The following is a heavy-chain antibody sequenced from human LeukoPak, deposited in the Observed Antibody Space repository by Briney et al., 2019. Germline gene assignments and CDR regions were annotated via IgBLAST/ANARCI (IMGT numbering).Heavy chain of an antibody. Sequence: SETLSLTCAVYGGSFSNYYWSWIRQPPGKGLEWIGEINHTGSANYNPSLKSRVTISVDTSKNQFSLKLSSVTAADTAVYYCARRDIVLMVYAPWGQGTLVTVSS. CDR1: GGSFSNYY. CDR3: ARRDIVLMVYAP. CDR2: INHTGSA. D-gene: IGHD2-8*01. J-gene: IGHJ5*02. V-gene: IGHV4-34*01.